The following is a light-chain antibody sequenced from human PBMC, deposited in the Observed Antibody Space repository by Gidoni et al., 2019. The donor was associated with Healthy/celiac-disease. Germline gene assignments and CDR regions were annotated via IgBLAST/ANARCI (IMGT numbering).Light chain of an antibody. CDR1: QNVSSN. CDR2: GAP. V-gene: IGKV3-15*01. Sequence: ETVMTQSPPTLSVSPGERATLSCRASQNVSSNLAWYQQKPGQPPRLLIYGAPTRSTGIPARFSGSGSGTEFTLTISSLQYEDFAVYYCQQYNNWPPWTFGQGTKVEIK. J-gene: IGKJ1*01. CDR3: QQYNNWPPWT.